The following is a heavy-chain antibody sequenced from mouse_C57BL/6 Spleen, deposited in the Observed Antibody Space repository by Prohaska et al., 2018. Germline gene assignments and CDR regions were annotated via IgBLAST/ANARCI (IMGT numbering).Heavy chain of an antibody. CDR2: INPNYGTT. V-gene: IGHV1-39*01. CDR3: AREEGSYYGSSYRYFDV. J-gene: IGHJ1*03. Sequence: QSKGKSLEWIGVINPNYGTTSYNQKFKGKATLTVDQSSSTAYMQLNSLTSEDSAVYYCAREEGSYYGSSYRYFDVWGTGTTVTVSS. D-gene: IGHD1-1*01.